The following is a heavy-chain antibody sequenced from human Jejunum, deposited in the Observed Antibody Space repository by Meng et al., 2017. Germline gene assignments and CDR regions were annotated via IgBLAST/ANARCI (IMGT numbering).Heavy chain of an antibody. CDR2: VDHRGSA. D-gene: IGHD3-9*01. CDR3: ARVNVNSSSWFFDS. Sequence: QVQLHQWGPGLLKSSETLSLSCTVSGGSFSSYYWAWTRQSPGQGLDWLGEVDHRGSADYKSSLKGRLTISLDTSKNHFSLTLTSVTAADTAVYFCARVNVNSSSWFFDSWGQGTLVTVSS. V-gene: IGHV4-34*01. CDR1: GGSFSSYY. J-gene: IGHJ4*02.